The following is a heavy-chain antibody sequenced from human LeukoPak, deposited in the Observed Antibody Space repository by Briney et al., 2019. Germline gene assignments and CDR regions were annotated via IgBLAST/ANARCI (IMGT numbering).Heavy chain of an antibody. CDR2: ISYSGST. V-gene: IGHV4-39*01. CDR3: ARPYNSGWRGGFDY. D-gene: IGHD6-25*01. J-gene: IGHJ4*02. CDR1: GGSISSSSYY. Sequence: KPSETLSLTCTFSGGSISSSSYYWGWIRQPPGKELEWIGSISYSGSTDYNASLNSRLTISVDTSKNQFSLKLSSVTAADTAVYYCARPYNSGWRGGFDYWGQGTLVTVSS.